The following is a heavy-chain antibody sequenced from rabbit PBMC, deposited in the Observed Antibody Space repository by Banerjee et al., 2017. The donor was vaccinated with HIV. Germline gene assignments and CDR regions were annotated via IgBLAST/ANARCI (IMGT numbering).Heavy chain of an antibody. CDR3: ARAGGVAYNYGL. CDR2: IYAGSSGST. D-gene: IGHD6-1*01. J-gene: IGHJ4*01. CDR1: GFSFSSGYD. Sequence: QEQLEESGGDLVKPGASLTLTCKASGFSFSSGYDMCWVRQAPGKGLEWIACIYAGSSGSTHYASWAKGRFTISTTSSTTVTLQMTSLTAADTATYFCARAGGVAYNYGLWGPGTLVTVS. V-gene: IGHV1S45*01.